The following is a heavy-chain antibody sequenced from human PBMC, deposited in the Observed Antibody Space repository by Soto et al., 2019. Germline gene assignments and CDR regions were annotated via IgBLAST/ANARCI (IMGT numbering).Heavy chain of an antibody. V-gene: IGHV4-30-4*01. D-gene: IGHD5-12*01. Sequence: QVQLQESGPGLVKPSQTLSLTCTVSGGSISNGNFYWSWIRQPPGKGLEWIGYIYYSGSTYYNPYLKSRVAISVDTSKDQFSLKLSSVTAADTAVYYCARVRRGEMATIFDYWGEGTLVTVSS. CDR3: ARVRRGEMATIFDY. CDR2: IYYSGST. J-gene: IGHJ4*02. CDR1: GGSISNGNFY.